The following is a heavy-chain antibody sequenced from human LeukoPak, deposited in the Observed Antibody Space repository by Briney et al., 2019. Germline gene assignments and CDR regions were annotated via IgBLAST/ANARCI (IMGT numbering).Heavy chain of an antibody. CDR2: IRSTGDST. CDR3: AASLPSVVVTAMSFDP. J-gene: IGHJ5*02. Sequence: GGSLRLSCAASGFTFSNFAIHWVRQAPGKGLEFVSGIRSTGDSTYYANSAKGRFTISRDNSKNTLYLQMNSLRSEDTAVYYCAASLPSVVVTAMSFDPWGQGTLVTVSS. D-gene: IGHD2-21*02. CDR1: GFTFSNFA. V-gene: IGHV3-64*01.